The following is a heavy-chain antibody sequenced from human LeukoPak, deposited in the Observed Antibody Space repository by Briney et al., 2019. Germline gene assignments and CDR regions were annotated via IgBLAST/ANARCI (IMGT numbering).Heavy chain of an antibody. J-gene: IGHJ5*02. CDR2: INPHSDGT. D-gene: IGHD3-16*01. CDR3: ARESAFA. V-gene: IGHV1-2*02. Sequence: ASVKLSCGASGYTFTGYCMHWVRHAPGRGLEWMGWINPHSDGTNYAQKLQGRVTMTRDTSTSTAYMELSRLRSDDTAVYWGARESAFAWGQGTLVTVS. CDR1: GYTFTGYC.